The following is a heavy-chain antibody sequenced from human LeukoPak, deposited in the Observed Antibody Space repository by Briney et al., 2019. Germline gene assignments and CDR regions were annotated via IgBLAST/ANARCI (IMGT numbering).Heavy chain of an antibody. CDR2: IDPTDSYT. Sequence: PGESLKISCKGSGSSFTSYWISWVRQLPGKGLEWMGRIDPTDSYTNYSPSFQGHVTISADKSISTAYLQWSSLKASDTAMYYCARLYCSSTSCDYGMDVWGQGTTVTVSS. J-gene: IGHJ6*02. CDR3: ARLYCSSTSCDYGMDV. CDR1: GSSFTSYW. D-gene: IGHD2-2*01. V-gene: IGHV5-10-1*01.